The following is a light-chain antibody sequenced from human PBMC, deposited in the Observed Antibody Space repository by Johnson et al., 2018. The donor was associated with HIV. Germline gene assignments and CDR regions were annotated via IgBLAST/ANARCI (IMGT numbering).Light chain of an antibody. J-gene: IGLJ1*01. CDR1: SSNIGNNY. Sequence: QSMLTQPPSVSAAPGQKVTISCSGSSSNIGNNYVSWYQQLPGTAPKLLIYENNKRPSGIPDRFSGSKSGTSATLGITGLQTGDEADYYCGTLDSSLSADGVFGTGTKVTVL. V-gene: IGLV1-51*02. CDR3: GTLDSSLSADGV. CDR2: ENN.